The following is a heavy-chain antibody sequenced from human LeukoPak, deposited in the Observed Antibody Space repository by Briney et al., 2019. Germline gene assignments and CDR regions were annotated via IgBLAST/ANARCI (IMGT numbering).Heavy chain of an antibody. J-gene: IGHJ4*02. D-gene: IGHD3-3*01. CDR1: GYTFTGYY. CDR2: INPNSGGT. CDR3: ANLYYDFWSGYYN. Sequence: ASVKVSCKASGYTFTGYYMHWVRQAPGQGLEWMGWINPNSGGTNYAQKFQGRVTMTRDTSISTAYMELSRLRSDDTAVYYCANLYYDFWSGYYNWGQGTLVTVSS. V-gene: IGHV1-2*02.